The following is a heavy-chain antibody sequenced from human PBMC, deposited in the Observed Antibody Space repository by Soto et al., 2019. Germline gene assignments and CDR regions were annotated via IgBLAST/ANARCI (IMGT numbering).Heavy chain of an antibody. Sequence: GGSLRLSCAASGFTFSSYWMSWVRQAPGKGLEWVANIKQDGSEKNYVDSVKGRFTISRDNAKNTLYLQRNSLRAEDRVVCYCERGPPYYYDSSGYYYYYYGMDVWGQGTTVTVSS. CDR3: ERGPPYYYDSSGYYYYYYGMDV. D-gene: IGHD3-22*01. J-gene: IGHJ6*02. V-gene: IGHV3-7*01. CDR1: GFTFSSYW. CDR2: IKQDGSEK.